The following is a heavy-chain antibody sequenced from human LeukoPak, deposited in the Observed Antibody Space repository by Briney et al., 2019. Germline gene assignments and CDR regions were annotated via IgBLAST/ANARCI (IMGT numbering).Heavy chain of an antibody. CDR3: ARAPTVTTRVFAS. V-gene: IGHV3-7*05. Sequence: GGSLRLSCAVSGFIFSSYWMTWVRQAPGKGLEWVANIKQDGTETYYVDSLKGRFTISRDKAKNSLFLQLNSPRAEDTAVYYCARAPTVTTRVFASWGQGTLVTVSS. CDR1: GFIFSSYW. J-gene: IGHJ5*01. D-gene: IGHD4-17*01. CDR2: IKQDGTET.